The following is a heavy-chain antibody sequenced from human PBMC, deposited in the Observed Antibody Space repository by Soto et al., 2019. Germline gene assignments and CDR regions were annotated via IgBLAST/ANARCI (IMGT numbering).Heavy chain of an antibody. D-gene: IGHD2-15*01. CDR3: SRTTSVAYCSGGSCHTYYYYGMEV. V-gene: IGHV5-10-1*01. CDR1: GYSFTSYW. J-gene: IGHJ6*02. Sequence: RGESLKISCKGSGYSFTSYWISWVRQMPGKGLEWMGRIDPSDSYTNYSPSFQGHVTISADKSISTAYLQWSSLKASDTAMYYCSRTTSVAYCSGGSCHTYYYYGMEVWCRGTTVAVSS. CDR2: IDPSDSYT.